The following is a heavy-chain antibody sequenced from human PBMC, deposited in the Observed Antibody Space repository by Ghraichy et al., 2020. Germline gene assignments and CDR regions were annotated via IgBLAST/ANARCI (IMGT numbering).Heavy chain of an antibody. CDR1: GDSIISSNW. D-gene: IGHD4-11*01. CDR3: AKVADYSNSGGYFQH. J-gene: IGHJ1*01. V-gene: IGHV4-4*02. Sequence: SETLSLTCAVSGDSIISSNWWGWVRQPPGKGLEWIGEIYHSGTTNYNPSLKSRVTISVDKSKNQFSLRLISVTAADTAMYYCAKVADYSNSGGYFQHWGQGTLVTVSS. CDR2: IYHSGTT.